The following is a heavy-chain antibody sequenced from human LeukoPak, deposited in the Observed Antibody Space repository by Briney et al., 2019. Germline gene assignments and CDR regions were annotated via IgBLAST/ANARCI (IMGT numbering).Heavy chain of an antibody. CDR1: GFTFSTYW. Sequence: GGSLRLSCAASGFTFSTYWMSWVRQAPGKGLEWVANVKEDGSQKYYVDSVKGRFTISRDNAKNALYLQMNSLRAEDTAVYYCARIKNSNFAYWGQGTLVTVPS. V-gene: IGHV3-7*01. CDR2: VKEDGSQK. CDR3: ARIKNSNFAY. D-gene: IGHD1/OR15-1a*01. J-gene: IGHJ4*02.